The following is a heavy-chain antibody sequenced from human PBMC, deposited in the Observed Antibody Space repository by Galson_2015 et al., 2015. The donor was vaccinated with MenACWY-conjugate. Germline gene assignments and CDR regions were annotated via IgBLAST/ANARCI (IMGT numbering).Heavy chain of an antibody. V-gene: IGHV3-74*01. J-gene: IGHJ3*02. CDR2: INSDGSAA. CDR3: ARGGSYDGYAFDI. D-gene: IGHD3-3*01. Sequence: SLRLSCAASGFTFSRYWVHWVRQSPGKGLVWVSRINSDGSAADYADSVKGRFTISRDNAKNTLYLQMNSLRAEDTAVYYCARGGSYDGYAFDISVQGTMVTVSS. CDR1: GFTFSRYW.